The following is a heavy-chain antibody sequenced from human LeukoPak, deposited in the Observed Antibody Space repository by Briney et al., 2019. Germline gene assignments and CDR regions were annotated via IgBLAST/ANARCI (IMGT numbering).Heavy chain of an antibody. Sequence: SETLSLTCTVSAGSISNSNWWSWVRQPPGKGLEWIGEVSQSGSTNYNPSLKSRVTISVDTSKNQFSLKLSSVTAADTAVYYCARDLGGRAFDIWGQGTMVTVSS. J-gene: IGHJ3*02. CDR2: VSQSGST. D-gene: IGHD3-16*01. CDR3: ARDLGGRAFDI. V-gene: IGHV4-4*02. CDR1: AGSISNSNW.